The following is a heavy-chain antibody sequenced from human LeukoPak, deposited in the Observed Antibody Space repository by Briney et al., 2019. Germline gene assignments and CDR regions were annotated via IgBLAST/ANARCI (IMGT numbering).Heavy chain of an antibody. V-gene: IGHV3-49*04. D-gene: IGHD3-22*01. CDR2: IRSKAHGGTT. J-gene: IGHJ4*02. CDR1: GFTFGDYA. Sequence: GGSLRLSCTASGFTFGDYAMSWVRQAPGKGLEWVGFIRSKAHGGTTEYAASVKGRFTISRDDSKSIAYLQMNSLKTEDTAVYYCTRSKAYYYDSSGYSGYWGQGTLVTVSS. CDR3: TRSKAYYYDSSGYSGY.